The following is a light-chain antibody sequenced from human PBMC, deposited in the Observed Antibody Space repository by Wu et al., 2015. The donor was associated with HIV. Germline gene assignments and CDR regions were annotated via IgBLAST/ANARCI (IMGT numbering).Light chain of an antibody. J-gene: IGKJ4*01. CDR3: QQRDDWPLT. CDR2: DVF. V-gene: IGKV3-11*01. Sequence: EAVMTQSPATLSVSPGETVALACRASESVGGDVAWYQQRLGQPPRLLIYDVFNRATGIPVRFSGSGSATDFHLTISSLAPEDSAIYYCQQRDDWPLTFGGGTRVE. CDR1: ESVGGD.